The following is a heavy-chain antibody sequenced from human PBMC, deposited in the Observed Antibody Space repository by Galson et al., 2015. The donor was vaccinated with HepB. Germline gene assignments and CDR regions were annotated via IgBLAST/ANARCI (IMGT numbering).Heavy chain of an antibody. V-gene: IGHV4-34*01. D-gene: IGHD2-2*02. CDR2: INHSGSS. Sequence: SETLSLTCAVYGGSLSGYSWSWIRQPPGKGLEWIGEINHSGSSDYNPSLKSRATISVDMSKNQFSLNLSSVTAADTAVYYCARLPTNYVIVVPAAIRAFDDWGQGTLVTVSS. J-gene: IGHJ4*02. CDR3: ARLPTNYVIVVPAAIRAFDD. CDR1: GGSLSGYS.